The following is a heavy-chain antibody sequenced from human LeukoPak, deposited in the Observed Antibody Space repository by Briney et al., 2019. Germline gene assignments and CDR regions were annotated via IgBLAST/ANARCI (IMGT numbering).Heavy chain of an antibody. Sequence: GGSLRLSCAASGFRFDDYGMIWVRHVPGKGLEWVSGTNWDGASTGYADSVKGRFTISRDNVKNFLYLQMNSLRVEDTALYFCGRLDCSTTSCYDYYDYYMDVWGKGTTVTVSS. J-gene: IGHJ6*03. CDR2: TNWDGAST. CDR3: GRLDCSTTSCYDYYDYYMDV. CDR1: GFRFDDYG. D-gene: IGHD2-2*01. V-gene: IGHV3-20*04.